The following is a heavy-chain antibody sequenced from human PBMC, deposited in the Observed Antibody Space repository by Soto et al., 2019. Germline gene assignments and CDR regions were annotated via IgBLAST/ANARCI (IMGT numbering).Heavy chain of an antibody. D-gene: IGHD3-16*01. V-gene: IGHV4-59*01. CDR1: GGSISSYY. Sequence: SETLSLTCTVSGGSISSYYWSWIRQPPGKGLEWIGYIYYSGSTNYNPSLKSRVTISVDTSKNQFSLKLSSVTAADTAVYYCARLGGYYYSYRDVRGKGTRVTVPS. J-gene: IGHJ6*03. CDR3: ARLGGYYYSYRDV. CDR2: IYYSGST.